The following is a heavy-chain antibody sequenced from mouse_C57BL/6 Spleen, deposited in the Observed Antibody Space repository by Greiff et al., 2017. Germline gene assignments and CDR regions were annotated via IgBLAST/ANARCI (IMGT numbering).Heavy chain of an antibody. J-gene: IGHJ1*03. CDR3: ARSSSYYGSSYGTDFGD. CDR2: INPNNGGT. D-gene: IGHD1-1*01. V-gene: IGHV1-22*01. CDR1: GYTFTDYN. Sequence: EVQGVESGPELVKPGASVTMSCKASGYTFTDYNMHWVKQSHGKSLEWIGYINPNNGGTSYNQKFKGKATLTVNKSSSTAYMELHNLTSEDSAVYYCARSSSYYGSSYGTDFGDWGTGTTVTVSS.